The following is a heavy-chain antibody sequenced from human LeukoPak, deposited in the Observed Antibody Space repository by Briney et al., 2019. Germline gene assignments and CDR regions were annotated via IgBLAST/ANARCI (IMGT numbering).Heavy chain of an antibody. J-gene: IGHJ6*02. Sequence: KTGGSLRLSCAVSGFTFSSYSMNWVRQAPGKGLEWVSSISSISYIYYAELVKGRFTFSRDTAKNLLYLEMNSLRAEDTAVYYCARDPIVVVPAALRGDYYYYGMDVWGQGTTVTVSS. D-gene: IGHD2-2*01. CDR1: GFTFSSYS. CDR2: ISSISYI. V-gene: IGHV3-21*01. CDR3: ARDPIVVVPAALRGDYYYYGMDV.